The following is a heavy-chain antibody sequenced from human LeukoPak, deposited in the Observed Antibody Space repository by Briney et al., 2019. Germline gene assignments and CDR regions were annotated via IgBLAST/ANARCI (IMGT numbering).Heavy chain of an antibody. CDR1: GGSITSYY. V-gene: IGHV4-59*08. CDR3: ARMQGPRYFDL. Sequence: SETLSLTCSVSGGSITSYYWSWIPPPPGRGLEWIGFLSYSGTSNYNPSLKSRVTISLDTSKNQLSLKLTSVTAADTAVYYCARMQGPRYFDLWGRGTLVTVSS. J-gene: IGHJ2*01. CDR2: LSYSGTS.